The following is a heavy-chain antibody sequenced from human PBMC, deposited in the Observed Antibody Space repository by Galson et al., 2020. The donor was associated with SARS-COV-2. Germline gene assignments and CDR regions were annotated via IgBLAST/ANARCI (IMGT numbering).Heavy chain of an antibody. CDR2: INPKSGGT. D-gene: IGHD3-9*01. J-gene: IGHJ6*02. Sequence: IHWVRQAPGQGLEWMGWINPKSGGTNYAQKFEGRVTMTRDTSITTAYMELSRLRADDTAVYYCARLRYYDVLTGYIVDVWGQGTMVTVSS. CDR3: ARLRYYDVLTGYIVDV. V-gene: IGHV1-2*02.